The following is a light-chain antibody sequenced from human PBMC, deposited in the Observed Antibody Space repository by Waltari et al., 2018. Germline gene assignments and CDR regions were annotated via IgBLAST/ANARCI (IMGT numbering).Light chain of an antibody. V-gene: IGLV2-11*01. CDR1: NSYVGAYNY. J-gene: IGLJ2*01. Sequence: QSALTQPRSVSGSPGQSVTLSCTGTNSYVGAYNYVSWYQQRPVKAPKLVIYDVDKRPSEVPDRFSGSKAGNTASLTISGLQADDEADYYCCSYAGRYTSVFGGGTKVTVL. CDR3: CSYAGRYTSV. CDR2: DVD.